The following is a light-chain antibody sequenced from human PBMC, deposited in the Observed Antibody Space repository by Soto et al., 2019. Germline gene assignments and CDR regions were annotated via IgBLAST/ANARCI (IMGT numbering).Light chain of an antibody. CDR1: SSDVGGYNY. Sequence: QSALTQPASVSGSPGQSITISCTGTSSDVGGYNYVSWYQQHPGKAPKLMIYDVSNRPSGVSNRFSGSKSGNTASLTISGLQAEDEAYYYCSSYTRSSTPSVFGTGTKVTVL. V-gene: IGLV2-14*01. CDR2: DVS. J-gene: IGLJ1*01. CDR3: SSYTRSSTPSV.